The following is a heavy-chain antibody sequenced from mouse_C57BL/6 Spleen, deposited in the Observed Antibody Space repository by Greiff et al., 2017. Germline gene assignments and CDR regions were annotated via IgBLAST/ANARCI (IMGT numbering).Heavy chain of an antibody. CDR1: GFNIKDDY. J-gene: IGHJ1*03. D-gene: IGHD2-5*01. CDR3: TKSNYEYFDD. CDR2: IDPENGDT. Sequence: VQLQQSGAELVRPGASVKLSCTASGFNIKDDYMHWVKQRPEQGLEWIGWIDPENGDTEYASKFQGKATITADTSSNTAYQQLSSLTSEDTAVYYGTKSNYEYFDDWGTGTTVTVSS. V-gene: IGHV14-4*01.